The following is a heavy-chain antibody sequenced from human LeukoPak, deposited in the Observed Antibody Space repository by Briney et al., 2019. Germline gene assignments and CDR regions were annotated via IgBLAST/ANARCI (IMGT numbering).Heavy chain of an antibody. V-gene: IGHV3-23*01. CDR2: ISGSGGST. CDR3: GKRGRGDYDFWSGYYREAEYFQH. J-gene: IGHJ1*01. Sequence: GGSLRLSCAASGFTFSSYAMSWVRQAPGKGLEWVSAISGSGGSTYYADSVKGRFTISRDNSKNTLYLQMNSLRAEDTAVYYCGKRGRGDYDFWSGYYREAEYFQHWGQGTLVTVSS. CDR1: GFTFSSYA. D-gene: IGHD3-3*01.